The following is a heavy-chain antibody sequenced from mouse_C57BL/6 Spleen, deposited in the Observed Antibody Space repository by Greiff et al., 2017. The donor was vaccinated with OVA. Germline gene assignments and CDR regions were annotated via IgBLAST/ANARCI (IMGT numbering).Heavy chain of an antibody. D-gene: IGHD3-2*02. V-gene: IGHV5-16*01. J-gene: IGHJ3*01. CDR1: GFTFSDYY. Sequence: EVKVVESEGGLVQPGSSMKLSCTASGFTFSDYYMAWVRQVPEKGLEWVANINYDGSSTYYLDSLKSRFIISRDNAKNILYLQMSSLKSEDTATYYCARGSSGYGFAYWGQGTLVTVSA. CDR3: ARGSSGYGFAY. CDR2: INYDGSST.